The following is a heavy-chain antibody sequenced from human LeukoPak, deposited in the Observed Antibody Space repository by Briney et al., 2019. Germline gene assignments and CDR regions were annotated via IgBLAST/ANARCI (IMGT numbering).Heavy chain of an antibody. CDR1: GFTFGDYA. Sequence: PGGSLRLSCTASGFTFGDYAMSWIRQAPGKGLEGGGFIRSKAYGETAAYAASVKGRFTISRDDSKAIAYLQMNSLKTEDTAVYHCTRDRGAYNLYDYWGQGTLVTVSS. V-gene: IGHV3-49*03. CDR3: TRDRGAYNLYDY. D-gene: IGHD1-1*01. CDR2: IRSKAYGETA. J-gene: IGHJ4*02.